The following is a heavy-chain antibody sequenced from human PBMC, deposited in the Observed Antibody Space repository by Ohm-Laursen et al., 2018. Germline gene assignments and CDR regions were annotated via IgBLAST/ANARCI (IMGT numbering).Heavy chain of an antibody. J-gene: IGHJ6*02. CDR3: ARDVSVPAAINRRETRYYYYYYGMDV. V-gene: IGHV4-59*01. CDR2: IYYSGST. D-gene: IGHD2-2*02. CDR1: GGSISSYY. Sequence: TLSLTCTVSGGSISSYYWSWIRQPPGKGLEWIGYIYYSGSTNYNPSLKSRVTISVDTSKNQFSLKLSSVTAADTAVYYCARDVSVPAAINRRETRYYYYYYGMDVWGQGTTVTVSS.